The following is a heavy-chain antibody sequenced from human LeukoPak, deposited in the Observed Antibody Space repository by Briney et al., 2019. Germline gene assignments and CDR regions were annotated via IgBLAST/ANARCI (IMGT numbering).Heavy chain of an antibody. J-gene: IGHJ4*02. CDR2: IKEDGSKS. V-gene: IGHV3-7*05. CDR1: GFTFSNYW. CDR3: ARDQRWFDY. D-gene: IGHD2-15*01. Sequence: GGSLRLSCVASGFTFSNYWMMWVRQAPGKGLEWVANIKEDGSKSDYADSVEGRFTISRDNAKKSVYLQMTSLRADDTAVYYCARDQRWFDYWGQGTLVTVSS.